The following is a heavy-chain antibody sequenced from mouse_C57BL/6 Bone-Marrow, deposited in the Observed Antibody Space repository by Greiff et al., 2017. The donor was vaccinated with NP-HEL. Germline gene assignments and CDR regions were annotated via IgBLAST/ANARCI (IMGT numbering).Heavy chain of an antibody. V-gene: IGHV1-5*01. Sequence: VQLQQSGTVLARPGASVKMSCKTSGYTFTSYWMHWVKQRPGQGLEWIGAIYPGNSDTSYNQKFKGKAKLTAVTSASTAYMELSSLTNEDSAVYYCSTGSSSYYFDYWGQGTTLTVSS. CDR2: IYPGNSDT. D-gene: IGHD1-1*01. CDR3: STGSSSYYFDY. CDR1: GYTFTSYW. J-gene: IGHJ2*01.